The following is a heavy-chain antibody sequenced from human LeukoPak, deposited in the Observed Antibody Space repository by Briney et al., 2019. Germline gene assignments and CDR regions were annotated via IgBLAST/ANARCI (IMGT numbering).Heavy chain of an antibody. Sequence: GESLQISCKGSGYSFTSYWIGWVRQMPGKGLEWTGIIYPGDSDTRYSPSFQGQVTISADKSISTAYLQWSSLKASDTAMYYCARHFRYYYYGMDVWGQGTTVTVSS. V-gene: IGHV5-51*01. J-gene: IGHJ6*02. CDR2: IYPGDSDT. CDR3: ARHFRYYYYGMDV. CDR1: GYSFTSYW.